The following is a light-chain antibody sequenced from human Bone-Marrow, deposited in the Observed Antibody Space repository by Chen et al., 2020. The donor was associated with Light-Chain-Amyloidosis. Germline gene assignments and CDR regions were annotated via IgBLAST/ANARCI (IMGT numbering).Light chain of an antibody. CDR1: QSVSSSY. Sequence: EIVLTQSPGTLPLSTGERATLSCRASQSVSSSYLAWYQQKPGQAPRLLIYGASTRATGIPDRFSGSGSGTDFTLTISRLEPEDFAVYYCQQYVTSPFTFGPGTKVDIK. J-gene: IGKJ3*01. CDR2: GAS. V-gene: IGKV3-20*01. CDR3: QQYVTSPFT.